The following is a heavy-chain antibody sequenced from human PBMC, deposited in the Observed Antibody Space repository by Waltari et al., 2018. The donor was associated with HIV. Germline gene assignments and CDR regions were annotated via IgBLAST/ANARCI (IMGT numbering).Heavy chain of an antibody. CDR1: GFTFSDYS. CDR3: AKKGHLSGGNWKRDYFDY. J-gene: IGHJ4*02. Sequence: EVQLLESGGGLVQPGGSLRLSCAASGFTFSDYSMSWVGQDPGKGLEWVSAISPTGDSTSDADSVKGRFTISRDNSKNTVYLQMNSLRAEDTAIYYCAKKGHLSGGNWKRDYFDYWGQGTLVTVSS. D-gene: IGHD2-15*01. CDR2: ISPTGDST. V-gene: IGHV3-23*01.